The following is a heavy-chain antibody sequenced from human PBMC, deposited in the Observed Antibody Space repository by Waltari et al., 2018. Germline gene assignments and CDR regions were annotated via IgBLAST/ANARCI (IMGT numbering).Heavy chain of an antibody. V-gene: IGHV4-59*01. D-gene: IGHD1-1*01. J-gene: IGHJ4*02. CDR2: VSYGGST. CDR3: ARSSGPYNSLDS. Sequence: QVQLQESGPGLVKPSETLSPTCPVSGGSLSSYWWNWLRKSPGKGLEWIGYVSYGGSTNYNPSLKSRLNMLRDTSKNQVSLELTSVTAADTGLYYCARSSGPYNSLDSWGQGALVTVSS. CDR1: GGSLSSYW.